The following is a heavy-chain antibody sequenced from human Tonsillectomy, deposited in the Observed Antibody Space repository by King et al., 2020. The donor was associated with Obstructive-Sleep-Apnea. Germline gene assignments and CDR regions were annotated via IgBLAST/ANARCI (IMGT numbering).Heavy chain of an antibody. CDR2: IHYSGIT. J-gene: IGHJ3*02. CDR1: GGSISSTSYY. CDR3: ARPAYCGGDCYSYGAFDI. Sequence: QLQESGPGLVKPSETLSLTCTVSGGSISSTSYYWGWIRQPPGKGLEWIASIHYSGITYHNPSLKSRVTISVDTSKNQFSLKLSSVTAAETAVYYCARPAYCGGDCYSYGAFDIWGQGTMVTVSS. D-gene: IGHD2-21*02. V-gene: IGHV4-39*07.